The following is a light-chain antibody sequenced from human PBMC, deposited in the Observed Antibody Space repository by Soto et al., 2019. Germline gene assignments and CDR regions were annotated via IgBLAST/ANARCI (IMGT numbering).Light chain of an antibody. CDR3: MQGTQWAHT. CDR2: RVS. CDR1: QSLVYSDGNTY. V-gene: IGKV2-30*01. J-gene: IGKJ4*01. Sequence: DVVMTQSPLSLTVTLGQPASISYRSSQSLVYSDGNTYLHWFQQRPGQSPRRLNVRVSNRDSGVTYSFSGSGSGTDFTQKISRVEAEDVGIYYCMQGTQWAHTFGGGTQVDIK.